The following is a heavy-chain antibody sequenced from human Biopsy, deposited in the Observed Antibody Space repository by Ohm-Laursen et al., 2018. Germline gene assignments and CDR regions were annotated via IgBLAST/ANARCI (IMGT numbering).Heavy chain of an antibody. Sequence: GSSVKVSCKASGFTFSSSAVQWVRQARGQRLEWIGWIGAGSGHTNYAQKFQERVTITRDMSTSTAYMELTSLRSEDTAVYYCAATSTLYYYYYAMDVWDQGTTITVSS. CDR1: GFTFSSSA. J-gene: IGHJ6*02. CDR2: IGAGSGHT. V-gene: IGHV1-58*01. CDR3: AATSTLYYYYYAMDV.